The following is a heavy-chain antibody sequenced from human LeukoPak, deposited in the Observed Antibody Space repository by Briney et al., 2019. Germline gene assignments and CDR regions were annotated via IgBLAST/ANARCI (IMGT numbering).Heavy chain of an antibody. CDR2: INPNTGDT. V-gene: IGHV1-2*02. Sequence: ASVKVSCKASGYTFTGYHMHWVRQAPGQGLERMGWINPNTGDTNYAQKFQGRVTMTRDTSSSTAYMELSRLRSDDTAMYYCAKDQGRGYTYGLYYFDYWGQGTLVTVSS. CDR1: GYTFTGYH. D-gene: IGHD5-18*01. CDR3: AKDQGRGYTYGLYYFDY. J-gene: IGHJ4*02.